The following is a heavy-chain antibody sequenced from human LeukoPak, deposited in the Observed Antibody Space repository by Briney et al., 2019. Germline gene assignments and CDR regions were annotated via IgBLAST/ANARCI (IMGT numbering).Heavy chain of an antibody. D-gene: IGHD3-10*01. CDR2: ISYSGTT. J-gene: IGHJ4*02. Sequence: PSETLSLTCTVSGGSISRSNYYWGWIRQPPGKGLEWIGSISYSGTTYYNPSLKSRVTISVDTSKNQFSLKLNSVTAADTAVFYCAANSADYNTLGSSYKVWGQGTLVTVSS. CDR3: AANSADYNTLGSSYKV. CDR1: GGSISRSNYY. V-gene: IGHV4-39*01.